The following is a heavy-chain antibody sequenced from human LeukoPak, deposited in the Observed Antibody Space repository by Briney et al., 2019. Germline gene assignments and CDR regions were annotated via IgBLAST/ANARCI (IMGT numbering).Heavy chain of an antibody. D-gene: IGHD2-21*02. CDR2: ISSSGSTI. J-gene: IGHJ4*02. CDR1: GFTFSDYY. V-gene: IGHV3-11*04. CDR3: ARGDLVVTLEGPIDY. Sequence: GGSLRLSCAVSGFTFSDYYMSWIRQAPGKGLEWVSYISSSGSTIYYADSVTGRSTVSRDNAKNSLYLQMNSLRAEDTAVYYCARGDLVVTLEGPIDYWGQGTLVTVSS.